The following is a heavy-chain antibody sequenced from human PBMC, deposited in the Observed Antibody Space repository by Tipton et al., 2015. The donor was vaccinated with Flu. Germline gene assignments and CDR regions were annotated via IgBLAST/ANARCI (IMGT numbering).Heavy chain of an antibody. J-gene: IGHJ5*02. CDR2: IFYTGDT. CDR1: GGSFSNYY. D-gene: IGHD6-13*01. V-gene: IGHV4-59*12. CDR3: ATLQAPPGPPS. Sequence: LSLTCTVSGGSFSNYYWNWIRQPPGKGLEWIGYIFYTGDTSYNPSLKSRVTISTETSKNQFSLKLTSVTAADTAVYYCATLQAPPGPPSWGQGTLVTVSS.